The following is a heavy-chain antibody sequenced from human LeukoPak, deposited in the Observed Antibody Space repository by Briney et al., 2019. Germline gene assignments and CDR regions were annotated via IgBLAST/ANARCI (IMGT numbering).Heavy chain of an antibody. V-gene: IGHV3-48*03. J-gene: IGHJ4*02. CDR1: GFTFSSYE. CDR3: ARDRVSGSGSIDY. Sequence: PGGSLRLSYAASGFTFSSYEMNWVRQAPGKGLEWVSYISSSGSTIYYADSVKGRFTISRDNAKNSLYLQMNSLRVEDTAVYYCARDRVSGSGSIDYWGQGTLVTVSS. CDR2: ISSSGSTI. D-gene: IGHD3-10*01.